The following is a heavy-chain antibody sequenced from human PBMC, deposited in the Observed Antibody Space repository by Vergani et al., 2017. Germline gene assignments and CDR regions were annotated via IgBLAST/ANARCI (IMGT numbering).Heavy chain of an antibody. Sequence: VQLVESGGGLVKPGGSLRLSCAASGFTFSDFSMSWVRQAPGKGLEWVAFIGSSGPYINYADSVKGRFIISRDNSKNTLYLLMNSLRAEDTAVYYCAKTXRGGQPNFDAFDIWGQGTMVTVSS. J-gene: IGHJ3*02. CDR3: AKTXRGGQPNFDAFDI. CDR2: IGSSGPYI. CDR1: GFTFSDFS. V-gene: IGHV3-21*04. D-gene: IGHD3-10*01.